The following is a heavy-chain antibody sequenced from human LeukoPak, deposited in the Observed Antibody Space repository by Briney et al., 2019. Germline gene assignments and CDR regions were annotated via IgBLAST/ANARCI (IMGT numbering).Heavy chain of an antibody. J-gene: IGHJ3*02. V-gene: IGHV1-3*01. Sequence: GASVKVSCKASGYTFISYAMHWVRQAPGQRLEWMGWINAGNGNTKYSQKFQGRVTITRDTSASTAYMELSSLRSEDTAVYYCARCDSSSCGPYRGDDAFDIWGQGTMVTVSS. D-gene: IGHD6-13*01. CDR1: GYTFISYA. CDR3: ARCDSSSCGPYRGDDAFDI. CDR2: INAGNGNT.